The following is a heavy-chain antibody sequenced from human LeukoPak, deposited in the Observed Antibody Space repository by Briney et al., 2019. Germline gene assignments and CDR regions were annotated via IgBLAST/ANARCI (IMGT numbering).Heavy chain of an antibody. J-gene: IGHJ4*02. CDR3: AKDRYSYAFEYSDS. CDR2: ISNDGSKK. Sequence: GRSLRLSCAASGFTFSSYGMHWVRQAPGKGLDWVAVISNDGSKKYYADSVKGRFTISRDNSTNTLSLQVSSLRTEDTAVYYCAKDRYSYAFEYSDSWGQGTLVTVSS. CDR1: GFTFSSYG. V-gene: IGHV3-30*18. D-gene: IGHD5-18*01.